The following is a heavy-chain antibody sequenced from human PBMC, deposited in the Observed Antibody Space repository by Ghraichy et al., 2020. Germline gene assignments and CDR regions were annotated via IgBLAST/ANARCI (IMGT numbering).Heavy chain of an antibody. J-gene: IGHJ5*02. CDR3: ARSTILRKTNWFDP. Sequence: SETLSLTCAVSGGSISSGGYSWSWIRQPPGKGLEWIGYIYHSGSTYYNPSLKSRVTISVDRSKNQFSLKLSSVTAADTAVYYCARSTILRKTNWFDPWGQGTLVTVSS. CDR1: GGSISSGGYS. D-gene: IGHD5/OR15-5a*01. CDR2: IYHSGST. V-gene: IGHV4-30-2*01.